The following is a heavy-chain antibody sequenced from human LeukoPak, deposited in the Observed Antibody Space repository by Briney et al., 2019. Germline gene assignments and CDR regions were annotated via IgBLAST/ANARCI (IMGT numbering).Heavy chain of an antibody. CDR3: ARLRTMIGVGY. D-gene: IGHD3-22*01. J-gene: IGHJ4*02. CDR2: IYHSGST. CDR1: GYSISSGYY. V-gene: IGHV4-38-2*01. Sequence: SETLSLTCAVSGYSISSGYYWGWIRQPPGKGLEWIGSIYHSGSTYYNPSLKSRVTISVDTSKNQFSLKLSSVTAADTAVYYCARLRTMIGVGYWGQRTLVTVSS.